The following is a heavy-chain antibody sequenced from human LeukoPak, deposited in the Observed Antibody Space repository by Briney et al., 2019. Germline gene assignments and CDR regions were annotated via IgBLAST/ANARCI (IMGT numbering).Heavy chain of an antibody. D-gene: IGHD2-2*01. CDR1: GFTFSTYA. CDR3: ARAYRRGYFDY. CDR2: IRQDGSEK. Sequence: GGSLRLSCAAPGFTFSTYAMSWVRQAPGKGLEWVANIRQDGSEKYYVDSVEGRFTISRDNADNSLYLQMNSLRAEDTAVYYCARAYRRGYFDYWGQGTLVTVSS. V-gene: IGHV3-7*01. J-gene: IGHJ4*02.